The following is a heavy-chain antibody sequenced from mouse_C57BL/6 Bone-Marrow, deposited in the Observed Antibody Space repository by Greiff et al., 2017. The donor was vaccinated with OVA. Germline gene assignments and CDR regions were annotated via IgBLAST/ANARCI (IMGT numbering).Heavy chain of an antibody. CDR1: GYPFTSAC. CDR3: ASAFFAY. CDR2: IDPSDGYT. V-gene: IGHV1-50*01. Sequence: QVQLQQPGAELVKPGASVTLSCTASGYPFTSACMRWVNQRPGQGLEWIGEIDPSDGYTNYNQKFKGKATLTVDTSSSTAYMQLSSLTSEDSAVYYCASAFFAYWCQGTLVTVSA. J-gene: IGHJ3*01.